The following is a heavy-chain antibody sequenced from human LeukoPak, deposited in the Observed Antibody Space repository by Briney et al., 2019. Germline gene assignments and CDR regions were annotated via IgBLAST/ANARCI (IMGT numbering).Heavy chain of an antibody. V-gene: IGHV4-34*01. CDR2: INHSGST. CDR3: ARGRSRPGAFDI. J-gene: IGHJ3*02. CDR1: GGSISSYY. Sequence: PSETLSLTCTVSGGSISSYYWSWIRQPPGKGLEWIGEINHSGSTNYNPSLKSRATISVDTSKNQFSLKLSSVTAADTAVYYCARGRSRPGAFDIWGQGTMVTVSS.